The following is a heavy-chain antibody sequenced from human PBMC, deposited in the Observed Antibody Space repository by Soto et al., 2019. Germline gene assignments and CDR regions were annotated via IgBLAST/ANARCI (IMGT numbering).Heavy chain of an antibody. CDR2: IIPIFGTA. Sequence: SVKVSCKASGVTFSSYAISWVRQAPGQGLEWMGGIIPIFGTANYAQKFQGRVTITADESTSTAYMELSSLRSEDTAVYYCARVSGLGYSSSPLNYWGQGTLVTVS. J-gene: IGHJ4*02. D-gene: IGHD6-6*01. CDR1: GVTFSSYA. CDR3: ARVSGLGYSSSPLNY. V-gene: IGHV1-69*13.